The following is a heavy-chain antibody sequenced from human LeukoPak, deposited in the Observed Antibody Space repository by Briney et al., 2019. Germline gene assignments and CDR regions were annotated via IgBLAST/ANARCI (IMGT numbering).Heavy chain of an antibody. CDR3: ARHLEYISSWKGYYFAY. CDR1: GGSISSSSHF. D-gene: IGHD6-13*01. V-gene: IGHV4-39*01. CDR2: IYYSGST. J-gene: IGHJ4*02. Sequence: KPSETLSLTCTVSGGSISSSSHFWDWIRQSPGKGLEWIGTIYYSGSTYYSPALKSRVTISVDTTTNQFSLNLSSVTAADTAVYYCARHLEYISSWKGYYFAYWGQGTLVTVSS.